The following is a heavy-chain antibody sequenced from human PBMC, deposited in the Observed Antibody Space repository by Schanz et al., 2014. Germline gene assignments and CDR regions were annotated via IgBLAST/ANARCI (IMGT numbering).Heavy chain of an antibody. CDR3: ARDFDDRRGYGSGYCLGDCMDV. Sequence: EVLLVESGGGLVKPGGSLRLSCEASGFTFITYTMNWVRQAPGKGLEWVSSISGRSSHIYYADSVKGRFSISRDNAKNSLYLQLNSLRAEDTAVYYCARDFDDRRGYGSGYCLGDCMDVWGQGTLVTVSS. D-gene: IGHD3-10*01. J-gene: IGHJ4*02. V-gene: IGHV3-21*02. CDR1: GFTFITYT. CDR2: ISGRSSHI.